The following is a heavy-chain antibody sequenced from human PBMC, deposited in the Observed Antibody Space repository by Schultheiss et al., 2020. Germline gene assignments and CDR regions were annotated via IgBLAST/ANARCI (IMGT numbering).Heavy chain of an antibody. J-gene: IGHJ3*02. D-gene: IGHD2-15*01. CDR2: IYTSGST. CDR1: GYSISSGYY. Sequence: SETLSLTCAVSGYSISSGYYWGWIRQPAGKGLEWIGRIYTSGSTNYNPSLKSRVTMSVDTSKNQFSLKLSSVTAADTAVYYCARVKLGYCSGGSCNAFDIWGQGTMVTVSS. V-gene: IGHV4-4*07. CDR3: ARVKLGYCSGGSCNAFDI.